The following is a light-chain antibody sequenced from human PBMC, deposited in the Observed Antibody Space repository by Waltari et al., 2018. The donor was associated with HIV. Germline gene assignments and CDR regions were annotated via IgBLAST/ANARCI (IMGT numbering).Light chain of an antibody. CDR3: SSFTTSHKLL. CDR1: SSDIGGYAY. CDR2: GVT. Sequence: QSALTQPASMSGSPGQSITISCTGTSSDIGGYAYVSWYQQHPGNVPKLILYGVTERPSGISRRFSGSRSGTTASLTISGLQTEDEADYYCSSFTTSHKLLFGGGTQVTVL. V-gene: IGLV2-14*03. J-gene: IGLJ2*01.